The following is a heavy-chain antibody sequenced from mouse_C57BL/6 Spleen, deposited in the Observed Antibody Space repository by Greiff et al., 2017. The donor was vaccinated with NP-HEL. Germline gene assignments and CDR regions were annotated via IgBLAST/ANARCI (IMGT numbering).Heavy chain of an antibody. Sequence: VQLKESGPELVKPGASVTISCKASGYAFSSSWMNWVKQRPGKGLEWIGRIYPGDGDTNYNGKFKGKATLTADKSSSTAYMQLSSLTSEDSAVYFCARNYGSSYGYFDVWGTGTTVTVSS. V-gene: IGHV1-82*01. CDR3: ARNYGSSYGYFDV. CDR1: GYAFSSSW. CDR2: IYPGDGDT. D-gene: IGHD1-1*01. J-gene: IGHJ1*03.